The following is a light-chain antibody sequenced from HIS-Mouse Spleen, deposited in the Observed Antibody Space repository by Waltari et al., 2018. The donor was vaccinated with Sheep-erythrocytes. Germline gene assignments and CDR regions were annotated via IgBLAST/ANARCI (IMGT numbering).Light chain of an antibody. CDR3: MQALQTPFT. Sequence: DIVMTQSPPSLPVTPGERASLPCRPSQSLLHSNGYNYLDWYLQKPGQSPQLLIYLGSNRASGVPDRFSGSGSGTDFTLKISRVEAEDVGVYYCMQALQTPFTFGPGTKVDIK. V-gene: IGKV2-28*01. CDR2: LGS. CDR1: QSLLHSNGYNY. J-gene: IGKJ3*01.